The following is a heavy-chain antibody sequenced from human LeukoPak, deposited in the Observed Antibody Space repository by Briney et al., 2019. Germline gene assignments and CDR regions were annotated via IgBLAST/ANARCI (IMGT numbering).Heavy chain of an antibody. CDR3: ARSRIAAAGRDWFDP. J-gene: IGHJ5*02. CDR2: ISYDGSNK. Sequence: GRSLRLSCAASGFTFNSYAMHWVRQAPGRGLEWVAVISYDGSNKYYADSVKGRFTISRDNSKNTLYLQMNSLKTEDTAVYYCARSRIAAAGRDWFDPWGQGTLVTVSS. V-gene: IGHV3-30-3*01. CDR1: GFTFNSYA. D-gene: IGHD6-13*01.